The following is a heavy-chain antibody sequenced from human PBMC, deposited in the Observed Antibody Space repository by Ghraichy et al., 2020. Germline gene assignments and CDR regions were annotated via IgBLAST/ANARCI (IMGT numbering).Heavy chain of an antibody. CDR2: ITNKATRHTT. D-gene: IGHD6-19*01. CDR3: ARGLNSFDS. CDR1: GFTFSNHY. Sequence: GGSLRLSCAVSGFTFSNHYMNWVRQAPGKGLEWLARITNKATRHTTQYAASVKGRFTISRDDSQNSLYLQMNSLEPDDTAVYYCARGLNSFDSWGQGTLVTVSS. J-gene: IGHJ4*02. V-gene: IGHV3-72*01.